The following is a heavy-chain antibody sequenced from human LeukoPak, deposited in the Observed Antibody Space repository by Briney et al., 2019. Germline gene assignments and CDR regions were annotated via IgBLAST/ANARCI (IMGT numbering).Heavy chain of an antibody. D-gene: IGHD6-25*01. Sequence: GGSLRLSCAASGFTFSSYGMHWVRQAPGKGLEWVAFIRYDGSNKYYADSVKGRFTISRDNSKNTLYLQMNSLRAEDTAVYYCARDGRIIAAAGLYYFDYWGQGTLVTVSS. V-gene: IGHV3-30*02. J-gene: IGHJ4*02. CDR1: GFTFSSYG. CDR3: ARDGRIIAAAGLYYFDY. CDR2: IRYDGSNK.